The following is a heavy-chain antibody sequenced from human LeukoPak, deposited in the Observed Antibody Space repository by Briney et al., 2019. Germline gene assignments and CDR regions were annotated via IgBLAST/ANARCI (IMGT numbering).Heavy chain of an antibody. CDR1: GFTFSSYS. J-gene: IGHJ5*02. D-gene: IGHD3-3*01. CDR3: ARDSRITIFGVVIIPFDP. V-gene: IGHV3-21*01. CDR2: ISSSSSYI. Sequence: GGSLRLSCAASGFTFSSYSMNWVRQAPGKGLEWVSSISSSSSYIYYADSVKGRFTISRDNAKNSLYLQMNSLRAEDTAVYYCARDSRITIFGVVIIPFDPWGQGTLVTDSS.